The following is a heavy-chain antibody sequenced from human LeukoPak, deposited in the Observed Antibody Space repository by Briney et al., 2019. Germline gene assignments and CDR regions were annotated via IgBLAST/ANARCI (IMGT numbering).Heavy chain of an antibody. Sequence: ASVKVSCKASGYTFTSYGISWVRQAPGQGLEWMGWISAYNGNTNYAQKFQERVTITRDMSTSTAYMELSSLRSEDTAVYYCAAVVGSSSYYYGMDVWGQGTTVTVSS. CDR3: AAVVGSSSYYYGMDV. V-gene: IGHV1-18*01. CDR1: GYTFTSYG. D-gene: IGHD6-6*01. J-gene: IGHJ6*02. CDR2: ISAYNGNT.